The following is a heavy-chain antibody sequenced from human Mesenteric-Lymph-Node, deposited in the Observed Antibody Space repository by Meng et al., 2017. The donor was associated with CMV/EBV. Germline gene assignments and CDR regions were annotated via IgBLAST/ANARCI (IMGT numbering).Heavy chain of an antibody. D-gene: IGHD6-6*01. CDR2: INDYNGNT. V-gene: IGHV1-18*01. CDR3: ERVRVGSSSSRNYYYGMDV. CDR1: TSYR. J-gene: IGHJ6*02. Sequence: TSYRNSWVRQAPGQGLEWMGGINDYNGNTNYEKKLQGRVTMTTDTSTSTDYMELRSMRSDDTAVYYWERVRVGSSSSRNYYYGMDVWGQGTTVTVSS.